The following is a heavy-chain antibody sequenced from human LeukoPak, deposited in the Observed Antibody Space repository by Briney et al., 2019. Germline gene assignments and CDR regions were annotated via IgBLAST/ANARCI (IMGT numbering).Heavy chain of an antibody. CDR3: ATFCSGGDCYSFAP. CDR2: ISSSSSNM. Sequence: GGSLRLSCAASGFTFSSYSMNWVRQAPGKGLEWVSYISSSSSNMYYADSVKGRFTISRDSAKNSLYLQMNSLRAEDTAVYYCATFCSGGDCYSFAPWGQGTLVTVSS. V-gene: IGHV3-48*01. D-gene: IGHD2-15*01. J-gene: IGHJ5*02. CDR1: GFTFSSYS.